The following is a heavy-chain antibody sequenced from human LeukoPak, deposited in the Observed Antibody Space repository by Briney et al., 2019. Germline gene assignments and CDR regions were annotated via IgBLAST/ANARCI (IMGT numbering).Heavy chain of an antibody. CDR1: GGSISSSSYY. D-gene: IGHD3-3*01. Sequence: SETLSLTCTVSGGSISSSSYYWGWIRQPPGKGLEWIGSIYYSGSTYYNPSLKSRVSISVDTSKNQFSLKLSSVTAADTAVYYCARDDYDFWSGPTSGYWFDPWGQGTLVTVSS. V-gene: IGHV4-39*07. CDR2: IYYSGST. J-gene: IGHJ5*02. CDR3: ARDDYDFWSGPTSGYWFDP.